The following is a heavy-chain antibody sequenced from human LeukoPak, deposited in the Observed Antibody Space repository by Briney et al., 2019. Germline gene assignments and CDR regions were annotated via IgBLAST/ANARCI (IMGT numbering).Heavy chain of an antibody. Sequence: ASVKVSCKVSGYTLTELSMHWVRQAPGKGLEWMGGFDPEDGETIYAQKFQGRVTMTEDTSTDTAYMELSSLRSEDTAVYYCARVHYDILTGYPTSGAFDIWGQGTMVTVSS. CDR1: GYTLTELS. CDR2: FDPEDGET. J-gene: IGHJ3*02. V-gene: IGHV1-24*01. CDR3: ARVHYDILTGYPTSGAFDI. D-gene: IGHD3-9*01.